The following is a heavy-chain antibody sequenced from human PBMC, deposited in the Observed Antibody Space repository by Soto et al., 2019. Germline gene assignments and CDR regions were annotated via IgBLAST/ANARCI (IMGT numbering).Heavy chain of an antibody. CDR2: INPNSGGT. Sequence: ASVKVSCKASGYTFTSYAMHWVRQAPGQGLEWMGWINPNSGGTNYAQKFQGWVTMTRDTSISTAYMELSRLRSDDTAVYYCARGTHYYYGMDVWVQGTTVTVSS. J-gene: IGHJ6*02. CDR1: GYTFTSYA. CDR3: ARGTHYYYGMDV. V-gene: IGHV1-2*04.